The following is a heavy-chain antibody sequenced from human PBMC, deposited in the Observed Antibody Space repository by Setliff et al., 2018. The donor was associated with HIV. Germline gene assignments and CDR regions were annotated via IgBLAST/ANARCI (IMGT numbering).Heavy chain of an antibody. CDR3: ARYMRRYDILTLHYMDV. Sequence: GGSLRLSCAASGFTFGNFWMHWVRQAPGKGLEWVSGISWNGHRTDYADSVKGRFTISRDNAKNSLYLQMNSLRAEDTAMYYCARYMRRYDILTLHYMDVWGKGTTVTVS. CDR1: GFTFGNFW. CDR2: ISWNGHRT. V-gene: IGHV3-20*04. D-gene: IGHD3-9*01. J-gene: IGHJ6*03.